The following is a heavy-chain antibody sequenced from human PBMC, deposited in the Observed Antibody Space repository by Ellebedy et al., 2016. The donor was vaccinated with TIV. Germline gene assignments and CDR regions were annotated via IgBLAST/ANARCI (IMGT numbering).Heavy chain of an antibody. D-gene: IGHD6-13*01. J-gene: IGHJ4*02. Sequence: GGSLRLXXAAPGFSFSSYAMSWVRQPPGKGLEWVSSISDSGGNTYYADSVRGRFTFTRDNSKNTLYLQMNSLRAEDTAVYYCAKGWLGAGAVTDFDYWGRGTLVTVSS. V-gene: IGHV3-23*01. CDR2: ISDSGGNT. CDR3: AKGWLGAGAVTDFDY. CDR1: GFSFSSYA.